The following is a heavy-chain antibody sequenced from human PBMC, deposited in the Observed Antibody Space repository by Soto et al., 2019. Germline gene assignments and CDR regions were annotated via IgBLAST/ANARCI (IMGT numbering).Heavy chain of an antibody. CDR3: ARGIAVAGNYYYYGMDV. CDR1: GGSFSGYY. CDR2: INHSGST. V-gene: IGHV4-34*01. J-gene: IGHJ6*02. D-gene: IGHD6-19*01. Sequence: SETLSLTCAVYGGSFSGYYWSWIRQPPGKGLEWIGEINHSGSTNYNPSLKSRVTISVDTSKNQFSLKLSSVTAADTAVYYCARGIAVAGNYYYYGMDVWGQGTTVTVSS.